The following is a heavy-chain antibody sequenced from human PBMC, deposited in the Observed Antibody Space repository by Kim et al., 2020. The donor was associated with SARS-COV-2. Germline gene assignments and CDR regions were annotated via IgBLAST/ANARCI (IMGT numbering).Heavy chain of an antibody. V-gene: IGHV4-61*01. J-gene: IGHJ4*02. CDR1: GGSVSSGSYY. CDR2: IYYSGST. Sequence: SETLSLTCTVSGGSVSSGSYYWSWIRQPPGKGLEWIGYIYYSGSTNYNPSLKSRVTISVDTSKNQFSLKLSSVTAADTAVYYCARVGPRGPVRGFDYWGQGTLVTVSS. CDR3: ARVGPRGPVRGFDY.